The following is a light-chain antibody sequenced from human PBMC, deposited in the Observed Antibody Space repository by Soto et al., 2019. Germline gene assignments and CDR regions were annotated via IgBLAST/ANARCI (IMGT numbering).Light chain of an antibody. J-gene: IGKJ1*01. V-gene: IGKV3-20*01. Sequence: EIVLTQSPGTLSLSPGERGTLSCRASQRFGSSNLAWYQQKPGQAPRLLIYSTSSRANGIPDRFSGSGSGTDFTLTISRLEPEDFAVYYCQRYGNSPWTFGQGTKVEIK. CDR1: QRFGSSN. CDR3: QRYGNSPWT. CDR2: STS.